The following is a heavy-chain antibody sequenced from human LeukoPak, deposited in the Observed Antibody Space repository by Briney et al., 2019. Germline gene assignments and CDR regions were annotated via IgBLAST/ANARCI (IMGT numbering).Heavy chain of an antibody. CDR1: GFTFSSYA. V-gene: IGHV3-9*01. D-gene: IGHD6-13*01. Sequence: PGGSLRLSCAASGFTFSSYAMSWVRQAPGKGLEWVSGISWNSGSIGYADSVKGRFTISRDNAKNSLYLQMNSLRAEDTAVYYCAKDSYSKGDFWGQGVLVTVSS. CDR3: AKDSYSKGDF. J-gene: IGHJ4*02. CDR2: ISWNSGSI.